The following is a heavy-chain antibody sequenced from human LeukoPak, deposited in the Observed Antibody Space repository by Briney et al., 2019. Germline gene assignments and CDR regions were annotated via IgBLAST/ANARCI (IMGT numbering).Heavy chain of an antibody. CDR2: ITAYNGKT. D-gene: IGHD2-15*01. Sequence: ASVTVSCTASGYTFASYGISWVRQAPGQGLEWMGWITAYNGKTNYAQKLQGRVTMTTDTSTSTAYMELRSLRSDDTAVYYCARDSDCSGGSCHFDYWGQGTLVTVSS. J-gene: IGHJ4*02. CDR1: GYTFASYG. CDR3: ARDSDCSGGSCHFDY. V-gene: IGHV1-18*01.